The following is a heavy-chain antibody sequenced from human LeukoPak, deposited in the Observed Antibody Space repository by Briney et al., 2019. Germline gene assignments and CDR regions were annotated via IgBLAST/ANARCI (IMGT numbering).Heavy chain of an antibody. D-gene: IGHD2-8*02. CDR2: ISNGNT. CDR3: VREAGYCASVCLKSNWFDP. J-gene: IGHJ5*02. CDR1: GFPFSNHA. Sequence: PGGSLRLFCAASGFPFSNHAMIWVRQPSGKGLEWVSAISNGNTYYACSVRGRFTNSRDDSKNMVNLQMNSLRVEDTALYYCVREAGYCASVCLKSNWFDPWGQGTLVTVSS. V-gene: IGHV3-23*01.